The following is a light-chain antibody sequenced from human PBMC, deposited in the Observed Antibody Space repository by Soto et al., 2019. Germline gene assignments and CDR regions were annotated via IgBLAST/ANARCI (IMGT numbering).Light chain of an antibody. V-gene: IGLV2-23*01. Sequence: QSVLTQPASVSGSPGQSITISWTGTSSDVGSYNLVSWYQQHPGKAPKLMIYEGSKRPSGVSNRFSGSKSGNTASLTISGLQAEDEADYYCCSYAGSSSHVVFGGGTKLTVL. J-gene: IGLJ2*01. CDR2: EGS. CDR1: SSDVGSYNL. CDR3: CSYAGSSSHVV.